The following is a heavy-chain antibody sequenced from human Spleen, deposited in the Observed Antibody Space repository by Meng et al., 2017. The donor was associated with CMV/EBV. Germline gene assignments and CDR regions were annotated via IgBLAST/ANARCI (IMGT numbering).Heavy chain of an antibody. J-gene: IGHJ3*02. D-gene: IGHD1-26*01. V-gene: IGHV1-2*02. CDR1: GYTFTGYY. CDR2: IHPNSGGT. CDR3: ARAHAVGPPNWRADPFDI. Sequence: ASVKVSCKASGYTFTGYYIHWVRQAPGQGLEWMGWIHPNSGGTNYAPKFQGRIIMTRDTSINTASVELSRLRSDDTAVYYCARAHAVGPPNWRADPFDIWGQGTMVTVSS.